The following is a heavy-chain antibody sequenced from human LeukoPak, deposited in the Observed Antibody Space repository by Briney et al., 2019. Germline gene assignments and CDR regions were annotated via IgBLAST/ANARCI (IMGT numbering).Heavy chain of an antibody. CDR3: ATDASSRWRPNYWCFDL. D-gene: IGHD6-13*01. CDR2: ISSSSRYI. Sequence: GGSLRLSCAASGFSFSNYSLNWVRQAPGKGLEWVSSISSSSRYIYYSDSVKGRFTISRDNAKNSLYLQMNSLRAEDTAVYYCATDASSRWRPNYWCFDLWGRGTLVTVSS. V-gene: IGHV3-21*01. J-gene: IGHJ2*01. CDR1: GFSFSNYS.